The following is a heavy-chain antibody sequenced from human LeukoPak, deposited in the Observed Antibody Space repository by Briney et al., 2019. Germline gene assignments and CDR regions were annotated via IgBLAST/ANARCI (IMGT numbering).Heavy chain of an antibody. CDR2: IDYSGST. V-gene: IGHV4-59*11. J-gene: IGHJ4*02. D-gene: IGHD1-20*01. CDR3: ARALTGTTWGIDY. Sequence: SETLSLTCTVSGGSISSHYWSWIRQPPGKGLDWIGYIDYSGSTNYNPSLKSRVTISVDTSKNQFSLKLSSVTAADTAVYYCARALTGTTWGIDYWGQGTLVTVSS. CDR1: GGSISSHY.